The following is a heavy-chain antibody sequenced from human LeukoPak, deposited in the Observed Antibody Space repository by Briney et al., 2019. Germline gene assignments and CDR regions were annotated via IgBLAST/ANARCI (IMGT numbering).Heavy chain of an antibody. CDR1: GGSISSYY. CDR2: IYYSGST. V-gene: IGHV4-59*01. CDR3: ARGGSYLYYYYMDV. J-gene: IGHJ6*03. Sequence: PSETLSLTCTVSGGSISSYYWSWIRQPPGKGLEWIGYIYYSGSTNYNPSLKSRVTISVDTSMNQFSLKLSSVTAADTAVYYCARGGSYLYYYYMDVWGKGTTVTISS. D-gene: IGHD2-15*01.